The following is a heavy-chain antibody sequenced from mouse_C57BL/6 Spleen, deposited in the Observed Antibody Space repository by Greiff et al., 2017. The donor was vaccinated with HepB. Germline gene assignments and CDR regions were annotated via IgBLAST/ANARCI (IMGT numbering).Heavy chain of an antibody. Sequence: EVKVVESGGGLVKPGGSLKLSCAASGFTFSDYGMHWVRQAPEKGLEWVAYISSGSSTIYYADTVKGRFTISRDNAKNTLFLQMTSLRSEDTARYYCARVVPYWYFDVWGTGTTVTVSS. D-gene: IGHD1-1*01. CDR1: GFTFSDYG. V-gene: IGHV5-17*01. CDR3: ARVVPYWYFDV. CDR2: ISSGSSTI. J-gene: IGHJ1*03.